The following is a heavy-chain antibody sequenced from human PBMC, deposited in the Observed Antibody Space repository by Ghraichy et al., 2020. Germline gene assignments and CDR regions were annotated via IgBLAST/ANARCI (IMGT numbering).Heavy chain of an antibody. CDR3: AKDVREFVVVTAHDY. Sequence: GGSLRLSCASSGFIFTSYAMSWVRQAPGKGLEWVSAISGSGGNTFYADSVKGRFTISRDNSKNTLYLQMNSLRAEDTAVYFCAKDVREFVVVTAHDYWGQGTLVTVSS. J-gene: IGHJ4*02. CDR2: ISGSGGNT. D-gene: IGHD2-21*02. CDR1: GFIFTSYA. V-gene: IGHV3-23*01.